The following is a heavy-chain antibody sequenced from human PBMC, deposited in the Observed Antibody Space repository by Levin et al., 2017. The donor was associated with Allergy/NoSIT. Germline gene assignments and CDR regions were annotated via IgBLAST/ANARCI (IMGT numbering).Heavy chain of an antibody. CDR2: IIPIFGTA. CDR3: AGGETGTFDY. Sequence: PWASVKVSCKASGGTFSSYAISWVRQAPGQGLEWMGGIIPIFGTANYAQKFQGRVTITADESTSTAYMELSSLRSEDTAVYYCAGGETGTFDYWGQGTLVTVSS. CDR1: GGTFSSYA. V-gene: IGHV1-69*13. D-gene: IGHD1-1*01. J-gene: IGHJ4*02.